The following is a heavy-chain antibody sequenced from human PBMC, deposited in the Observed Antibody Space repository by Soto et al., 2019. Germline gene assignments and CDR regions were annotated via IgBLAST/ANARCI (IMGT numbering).Heavy chain of an antibody. CDR2: VFHSGLT. V-gene: IGHV4-4*02. D-gene: IGHD6-13*01. Sequence: ETLSLTCTVSGASISSMTWWSWVRQTTGRGLEWIGEVFHSGLTYYNPSLKSPVTISIDASKNQFSLKISSVTAADTAVYYCARYIAAAGIYYYGMDVWGQGTTVTVSS. CDR3: ARYIAAAGIYYYGMDV. CDR1: GASISSMTW. J-gene: IGHJ6*02.